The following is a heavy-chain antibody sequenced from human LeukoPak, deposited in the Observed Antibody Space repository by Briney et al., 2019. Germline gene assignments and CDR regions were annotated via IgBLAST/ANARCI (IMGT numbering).Heavy chain of an antibody. D-gene: IGHD3-9*01. CDR2: IKQDGSEK. CDR3: AKNYYDILTGYQDAFDI. CDR1: GFTFSRFA. J-gene: IGHJ3*02. V-gene: IGHV3-7*02. Sequence: GGSLRLSCAASGFTFSRFALSWVRQAPGKGLEWVANIKQDGSEKYYVDSVKGRFTISRDNAKNSLYLQMNSLRAEDTAVYYCAKNYYDILTGYQDAFDIWGQGTMVTVSS.